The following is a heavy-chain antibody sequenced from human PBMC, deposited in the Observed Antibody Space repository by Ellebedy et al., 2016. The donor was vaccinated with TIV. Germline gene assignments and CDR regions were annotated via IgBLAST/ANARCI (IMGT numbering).Heavy chain of an antibody. CDR2: IYYSGST. CDR1: GGSISSYY. J-gene: IGHJ4*02. CDR3: ARCPGDTAMVTCYFDY. V-gene: IGHV4-59*01. Sequence: MPSETLSLTCTVSGGSISSYYWSWIRQPPGKGLEWIGYIYYSGSTNYNPSLKSRVTISVDTSKNQFSLKLSSVTAADTAVYYCARCPGDTAMVTCYFDYWGQGTLVTVSS. D-gene: IGHD5-18*01.